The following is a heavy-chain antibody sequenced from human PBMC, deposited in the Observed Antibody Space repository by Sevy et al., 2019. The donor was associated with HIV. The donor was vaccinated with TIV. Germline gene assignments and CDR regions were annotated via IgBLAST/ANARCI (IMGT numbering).Heavy chain of an antibody. CDR2: ISYDGSNK. CDR3: AKDLTAAAGPFDY. J-gene: IGHJ4*02. V-gene: IGHV3-30*18. Sequence: GGSLRLSCAASGFTFSSYGMHWVRQAPGKGLEWVAVISYDGSNKYYADSVKGRFTISRDNSKNTLYLQMNSLRAEDTAVYYCAKDLTAAAGPFDYWGQGTLVTVSS. CDR1: GFTFSSYG. D-gene: IGHD6-13*01.